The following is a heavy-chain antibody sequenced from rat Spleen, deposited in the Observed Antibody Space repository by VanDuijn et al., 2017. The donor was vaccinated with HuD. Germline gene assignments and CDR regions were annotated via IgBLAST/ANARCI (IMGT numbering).Heavy chain of an antibody. J-gene: IGHJ2*01. CDR2: ISYDGSST. CDR3: ARHDRGYYSSYHPFDY. V-gene: IGHV5-7*01. CDR1: GFTFSDYN. D-gene: IGHD1-2*01. Sequence: EVQLVESGGGLVQPGRSLKLSCAASGFTFSDYNMAWVRQAPKKGLEWVATISYDGSSTYYRDSVKGRFTISRDNAKSSLYPQMDSLRSEDTATYYCARHDRGYYSSYHPFDYWGQGVMVTVSS.